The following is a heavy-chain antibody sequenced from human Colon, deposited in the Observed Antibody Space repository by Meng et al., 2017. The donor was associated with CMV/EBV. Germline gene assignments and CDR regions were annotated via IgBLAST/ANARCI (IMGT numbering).Heavy chain of an antibody. D-gene: IGHD1-1*01. CDR1: GFTLRNYN. Sequence: GGSLRLSCAVSGFTLRNYNMNWVRQAPAKGLEWVSSISSTGHDMFYADSVKGRFTISTDNAKNTVYLEMNSLTAEDTAVYYCARALKPLGTRTGLDVWGQGTTVTVSS. V-gene: IGHV3-21*01. CDR2: ISSTGHDM. CDR3: ARALKPLGTRTGLDV. J-gene: IGHJ6*02.